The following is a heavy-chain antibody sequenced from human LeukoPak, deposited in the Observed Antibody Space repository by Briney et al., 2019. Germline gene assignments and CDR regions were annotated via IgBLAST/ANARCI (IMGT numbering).Heavy chain of an antibody. CDR1: GYTFTGYY. J-gene: IGHJ4*02. D-gene: IGHD6-13*01. V-gene: IGHV1-2*02. CDR3: AREAILSIAASANTYFDY. Sequence: ASVKVSCKASGYTFTGYYMHWVRQAPGQGLEWMGWINPNSGGTNYAQKFQGRVTMTRDTSISTAYMELSRLRSDDTAVYYCAREAILSIAASANTYFDYWGQGTLVTVSS. CDR2: INPNSGGT.